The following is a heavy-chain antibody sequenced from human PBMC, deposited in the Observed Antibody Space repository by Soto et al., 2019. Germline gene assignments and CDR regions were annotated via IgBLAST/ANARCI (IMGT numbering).Heavy chain of an antibody. V-gene: IGHV3-23*01. CDR2: ISGSGGST. CDR1: GFTFSIFA. CDR3: AKEVSLGSTVDLGY. D-gene: IGHD7-27*01. J-gene: IGHJ4*02. Sequence: GGSLRLSCAASGFTFSIFAMSWVRQSPGKWLEWVSTISGSGGSTYYADAVEGRFTISRDNSMGTLYLQMKSLRVEDTAIYYCAKEVSLGSTVDLGYWGQGXLVTVYS.